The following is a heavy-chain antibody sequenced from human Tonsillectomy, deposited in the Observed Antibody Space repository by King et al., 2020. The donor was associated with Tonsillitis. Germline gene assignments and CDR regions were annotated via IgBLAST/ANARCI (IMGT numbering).Heavy chain of an antibody. CDR2: ISTWNGKT. Sequence: QLVQSGPEVKEPGASVTVSCKAAGYTFASYAISWVRQAPGQWLEWVGWISTWNGKTHYAQKLQGRVTMTTDTSTYTAYMDLRGLKSDDTAVYYCAREGLGRYYDCSSGSDYWGQGTPVTVSS. V-gene: IGHV1-18*01. CDR3: AREGLGRYYDCSSGSDY. D-gene: IGHD3-3*01. J-gene: IGHJ4*02. CDR1: GYTFASYA.